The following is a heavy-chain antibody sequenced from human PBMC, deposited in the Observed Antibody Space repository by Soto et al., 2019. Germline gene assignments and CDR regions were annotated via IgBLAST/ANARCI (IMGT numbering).Heavy chain of an antibody. CDR3: GKVLIGATRHTDVDS. Sequence: SEALSLTCNVSGVSLNSGHYYWVWIRQSPGKGLAWIASVYYDESTYYNPSLKSRVTISIDKPKNQFSLTLKSVTAADTAVYYCGKVLIGATRHTDVDSWGQGALVTVSS. CDR1: GVSLNSGHYY. V-gene: IGHV4-39*01. D-gene: IGHD2-15*01. CDR2: VYYDEST. J-gene: IGHJ4*02.